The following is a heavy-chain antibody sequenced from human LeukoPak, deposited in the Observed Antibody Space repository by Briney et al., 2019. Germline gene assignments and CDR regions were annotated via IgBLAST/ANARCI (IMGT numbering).Heavy chain of an antibody. V-gene: IGHV3-49*03. CDR2: IRSKAYGGTT. CDR3: TRDGLDTAMDYYYMDV. CDR1: GFTFGDYA. D-gene: IGHD5-18*01. Sequence: PGGSLRLSCTASGFTFGDYAMSWFRQAPGKGLEWVGFIRSKAYGGTTEYAASVKGRFTISRDDSKSIAYLQMNSLKTEDTAVYYCTRDGLDTAMDYYYMDVWGKGTTVTVSS. J-gene: IGHJ6*03.